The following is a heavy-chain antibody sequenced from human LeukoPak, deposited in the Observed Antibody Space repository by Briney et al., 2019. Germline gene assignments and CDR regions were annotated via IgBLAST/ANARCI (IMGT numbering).Heavy chain of an antibody. V-gene: IGHV4-34*01. CDR3: ARGGVGDRWDY. Sequence: KTSETLSLTCAVYGGSFTIYSWTWIRQSPGKGLEWIGEINHSGNTNYNPSLKSRVTISVDTSKNQFSLQVTSVTAADTAVYYCARGGVGDRWDYWGQGTLVTVSS. J-gene: IGHJ4*02. CDR1: GGSFTIYS. D-gene: IGHD2-21*01. CDR2: INHSGNT.